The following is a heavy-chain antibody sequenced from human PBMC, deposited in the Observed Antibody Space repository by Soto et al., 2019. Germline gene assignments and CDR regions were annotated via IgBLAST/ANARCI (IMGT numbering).Heavy chain of an antibody. CDR1: GYRFTTYY. Sequence: PGESLKISCKGFGYRFTTYYIGWVRQMPGKGLDWMGIIYPGNSDIRYSPSFQGQVTISADKSISTAYLQWSSLKASDTATYYCARGSIWAYYYTGVDFWGQGTTVTVSS. J-gene: IGHJ6*02. V-gene: IGHV5-51*01. CDR2: IYPGNSDI. D-gene: IGHD3-9*01. CDR3: ARGSIWAYYYTGVDF.